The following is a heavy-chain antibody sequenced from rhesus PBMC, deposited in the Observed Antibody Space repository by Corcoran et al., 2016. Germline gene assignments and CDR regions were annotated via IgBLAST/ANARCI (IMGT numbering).Heavy chain of an antibody. CDR3: AAAEGCSSLSCSSGYRYSY. CDR1: GASISGSYD. CDR2: IIDKCRGT. Sequence: QVHLQESGPGLVKPSETLSLTCAVSGASISGSYDWSWIRQPPGKGLEWIGNIIDKCRGTMSYPSLRNRVTISKDTSKKQFSLRLTLVTAADTAVYYWAAAEGCSSLSCSSGYRYSYWGQGVQVTVSS. J-gene: IGHJ4*01. D-gene: IGHD2-15*01. V-gene: IGHV4-76*01.